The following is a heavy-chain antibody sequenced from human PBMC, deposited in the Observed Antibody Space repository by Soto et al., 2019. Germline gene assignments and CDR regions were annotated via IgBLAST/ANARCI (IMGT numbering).Heavy chain of an antibody. D-gene: IGHD3-16*01. CDR1: GFTFSSYW. CDR2: IKQDGSEK. Sequence: EVQLVESGGGLVQPGGSLRLSCAASGFTFSSYWMSWVRQAPGKGLEWVANIKQDGSEKYYVDSVKGRFTISRDNAKNSLYLQMNGLRAEDTAVYYCARNNIAGWGLDYGMDVWGQGTTVTVSS. J-gene: IGHJ6*02. CDR3: ARNNIAGWGLDYGMDV. V-gene: IGHV3-7*01.